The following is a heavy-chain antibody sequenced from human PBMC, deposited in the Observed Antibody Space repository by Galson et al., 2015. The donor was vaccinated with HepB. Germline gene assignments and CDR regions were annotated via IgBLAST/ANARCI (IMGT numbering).Heavy chain of an antibody. V-gene: IGHV1-18*01. J-gene: IGHJ6*03. Sequence: SVKVSCKASGYTFTSYGISWVRQAPGQGLEWMGWISAYNGNTNYAQKLQGRVTMTTDTSTSTAYMELRSLRSDDTAVYYCARVPYCSSTSCYVGYYYYYYMDVWGKGTTVTVSS. CDR1: GYTFTSYG. CDR3: ARVPYCSSTSCYVGYYYYYYMDV. D-gene: IGHD2-2*01. CDR2: ISAYNGNT.